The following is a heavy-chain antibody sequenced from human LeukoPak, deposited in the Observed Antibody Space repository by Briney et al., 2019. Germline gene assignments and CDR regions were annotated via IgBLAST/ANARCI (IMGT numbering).Heavy chain of an antibody. CDR2: IYSGGST. Sequence: GGSLRLSCAASGFTVSSNYMSWVRQAPGKGLEWVSVIYSGGSTYYSDSVKGRFTIYRDNSKNTLYLQMNSLSAEDTAVYYCARDRALYYGSGSYYKPRDYYYYYGMDVWGQGTTVTGSS. CDR1: GFTVSSNY. J-gene: IGHJ6*02. CDR3: ARDRALYYGSGSYYKPRDYYYYYGMDV. D-gene: IGHD3-10*01. V-gene: IGHV3-66*01.